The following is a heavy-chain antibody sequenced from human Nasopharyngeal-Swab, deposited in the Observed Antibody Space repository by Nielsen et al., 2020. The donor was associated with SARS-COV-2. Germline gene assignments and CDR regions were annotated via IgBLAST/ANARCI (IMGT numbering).Heavy chain of an antibody. J-gene: IGHJ3*02. D-gene: IGHD3-16*01. V-gene: IGHV3-74*01. Sequence: GGSLRLSCAASEFAFSSYWMHWVRQAPEKGLVWVSRINSDGTRTNYADSVKGRFTISRDNAKNPLYLQMNSLKAEDTAVYYCARVDVHDAFDIWGQGTMVTVSS. CDR2: INSDGTRT. CDR1: EFAFSSYW. CDR3: ARVDVHDAFDI.